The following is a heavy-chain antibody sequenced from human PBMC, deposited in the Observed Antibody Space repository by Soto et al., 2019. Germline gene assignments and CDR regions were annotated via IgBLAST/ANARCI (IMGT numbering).Heavy chain of an antibody. CDR2: IRCNGSTK. J-gene: IGHJ5*02. CDR1: GFTFGSYA. V-gene: IGHV3-33*08. D-gene: IGHD6-13*01. CDR3: ARDFRAAAGSEYNWFDP. Sequence: PGGPLRLPCAASGFTFGSYAMSWVRQAPGKGLEWVAAIRCNGSTKYYTDSVKGRFTISRDNSKNTLYLQMNSLRAEDTAVYYCARDFRAAAGSEYNWFDPWGQGTLVTVSS.